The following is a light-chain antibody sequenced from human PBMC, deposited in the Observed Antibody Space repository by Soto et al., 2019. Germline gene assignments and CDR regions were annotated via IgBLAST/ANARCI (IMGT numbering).Light chain of an antibody. CDR3: QHSRNWHGRT. CDR1: QGVSSF. CDR2: DAP. Sequence: EIVLTQSPATLSLSPGERATLSCRASQGVSSFLAWCQRKPGQAPRLLIYDAPNRATGIPARFSGSGPGTYFTLTISSLEPEDFALYYCQHSRNWHGRTVGGGINVEIK. J-gene: IGKJ4*01. V-gene: IGKV3D-11*01.